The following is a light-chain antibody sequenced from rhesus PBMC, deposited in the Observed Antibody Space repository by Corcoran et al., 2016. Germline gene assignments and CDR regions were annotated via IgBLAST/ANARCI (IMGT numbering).Light chain of an antibody. CDR1: QNIYSK. J-gene: IGKJ4*01. CDR3: QHYYDNPLT. CDR2: AAS. Sequence: EIQMTQSPSAFSASVGDRVTISCRASQNIYSKLAWYQQKPGKAPKLLIYAASSLQTGIPSRFSGSGSWTDFTLTISSLQPKDSAAYYCQHYYDNPLTFGGGTKVELK. V-gene: IGKV1S12*01.